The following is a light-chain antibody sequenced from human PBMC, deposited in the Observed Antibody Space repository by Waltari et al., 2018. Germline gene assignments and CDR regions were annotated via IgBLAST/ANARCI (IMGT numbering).Light chain of an antibody. CDR1: SSDVGTYNL. CDR3: CSYAGSSTWV. V-gene: IGLV2-23*02. CDR2: EVS. J-gene: IGLJ3*02. Sequence: QSALTQPASVSGSPGQSITISCTGTSSDVGTYNLVSWYQQHPGKAPKFMIYEVSKRPSGVSNRCSGSKSGNTASLTISGLQAEDEAAYYCCSYAGSSTWVFGGGTKLTVL.